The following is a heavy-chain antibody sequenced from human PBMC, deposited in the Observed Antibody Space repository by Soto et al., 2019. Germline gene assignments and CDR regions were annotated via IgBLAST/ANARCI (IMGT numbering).Heavy chain of an antibody. D-gene: IGHD1-26*01. CDR3: ARPLPLGATDDAFDM. CDR2: IHGSGDTT. J-gene: IGHJ3*02. V-gene: IGHV3-23*01. CDR1: GFTFDNYA. Sequence: EVQLLESGGGLVQPGGSLRLSCAASGFTFDNYAMNWVRQAPGKGLEWVSSIHGSGDTTYYAASVKGRFTISRDNSKSMLYLEMNSLRAEDTALYYCARPLPLGATDDAFDMWGRGTMVTVSS.